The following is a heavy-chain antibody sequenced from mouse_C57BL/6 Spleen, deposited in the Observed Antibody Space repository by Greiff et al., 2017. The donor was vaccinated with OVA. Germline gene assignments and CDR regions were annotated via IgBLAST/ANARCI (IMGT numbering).Heavy chain of an antibody. D-gene: IGHD1-1*01. Sequence: VHLVESGPGLVQPSQSLSITCTVSGFSLTSYGVHWVRQSPGKGLEWLGVIWSGGSTDYNAAFISRLSISKDNSKSQVFFKMNSLQADDTAIYYCARVYGSSYGYFDVWGTGTTVTVSS. CDR1: GFSLTSYG. CDR2: IWSGGST. V-gene: IGHV2-2*01. CDR3: ARVYGSSYGYFDV. J-gene: IGHJ1*03.